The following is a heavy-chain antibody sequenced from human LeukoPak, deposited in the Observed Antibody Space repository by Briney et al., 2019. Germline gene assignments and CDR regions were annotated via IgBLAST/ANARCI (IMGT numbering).Heavy chain of an antibody. Sequence: SETQSLTCAVYGGSFSGYYWSWIRQPPGKGLEWIGEINHSGSTNYNPSLKSRVTISVDTSKNQFSLKLSSVTAADTAVYYCARGGYDFWSGYYTDYWGQGTLVTVSS. D-gene: IGHD3-3*01. CDR2: INHSGST. V-gene: IGHV4-34*01. CDR1: GGSFSGYY. J-gene: IGHJ4*02. CDR3: ARGGYDFWSGYYTDY.